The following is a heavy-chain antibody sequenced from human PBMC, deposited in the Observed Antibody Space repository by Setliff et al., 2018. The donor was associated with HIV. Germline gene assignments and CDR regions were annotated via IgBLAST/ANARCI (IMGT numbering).Heavy chain of an antibody. Sequence: QSGGSLRLSCAASGFTFSSYSMNWVRQAPGKGLEWVSYISSSRSTIYYADSVKGRFTTSRGNAKNSVYLQMNSLRAEDTAVYYCARDGGSSPSPVSDYYYYYMDVWGKGTTVTVSS. CDR3: ARDGGSSPSPVSDYYYYYMDV. J-gene: IGHJ6*03. CDR2: ISSSRSTI. V-gene: IGHV3-48*01. CDR1: GFTFSSYS. D-gene: IGHD1-26*01.